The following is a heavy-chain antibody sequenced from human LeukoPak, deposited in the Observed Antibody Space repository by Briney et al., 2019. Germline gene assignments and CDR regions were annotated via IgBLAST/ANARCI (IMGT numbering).Heavy chain of an antibody. V-gene: IGHV4-4*07. CDR1: GGSISSYY. D-gene: IGHD3-10*01. J-gene: IGHJ5*02. CDR3: ARGVYYNSRSYLSWFDP. CDR2: IYTSGST. Sequence: SETLSLTCTVSGGSISSYYWSWIRQPAGKGLEWIGRIYTSGSTNYNPSLKSRITILGDTSKNQFSLKLSSATAADTAVYYCARGVYYNSRSYLSWFDPWGQGTLVTVSS.